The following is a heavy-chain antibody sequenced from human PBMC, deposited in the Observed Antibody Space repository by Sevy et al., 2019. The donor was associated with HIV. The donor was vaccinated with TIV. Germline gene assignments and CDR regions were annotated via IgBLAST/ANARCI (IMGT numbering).Heavy chain of an antibody. CDR2: ISGSGGST. CDR3: AKESHKPGIAAAGYYFDY. Sequence: GGSLRLSCVASGFTFSSYAMSWVRQAPGKGLEWVSAISGSGGSTYYADSVKGRFTISRDNSKNTLYLQMNSLRAEDTAVYYCAKESHKPGIAAAGYYFDYWGQGTLVTVSS. D-gene: IGHD6-13*01. V-gene: IGHV3-23*01. CDR1: GFTFSSYA. J-gene: IGHJ4*02.